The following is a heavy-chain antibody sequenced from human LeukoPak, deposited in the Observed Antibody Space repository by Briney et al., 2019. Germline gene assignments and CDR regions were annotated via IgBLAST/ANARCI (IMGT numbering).Heavy chain of an antibody. Sequence: SETLSLTCAVYGGSFSGYYWSWIRQPPGKGLEWIGEINHSGSTNYNPSLKSRVTISVDTSKNQFSLKLSSVTAADTAVYYCARDPYYYGSGTFYYYGMDVWGKGTTVTVSS. CDR1: GGSFSGYY. V-gene: IGHV4-34*01. D-gene: IGHD3-10*01. CDR2: INHSGST. J-gene: IGHJ6*04. CDR3: ARDPYYYGSGTFYYYGMDV.